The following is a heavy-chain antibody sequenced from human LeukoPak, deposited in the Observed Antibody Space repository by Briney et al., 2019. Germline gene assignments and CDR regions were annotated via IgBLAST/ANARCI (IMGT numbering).Heavy chain of an antibody. CDR2: ISSDGSNK. CDR1: GFTFSTYV. V-gene: IGHV3-30*04. Sequence: GGSLRLSCAASGFTFSTYVMHWVRQAPGKGLEWVAAISSDGSNKYYAGSMKGRFTISRDNSKNTLYLQMNSLRAEDTAVYYCARDPPKGAVGAFDYWGQGTLVTVSS. CDR3: ARDPPKGAVGAFDY. J-gene: IGHJ4*02. D-gene: IGHD1-26*01.